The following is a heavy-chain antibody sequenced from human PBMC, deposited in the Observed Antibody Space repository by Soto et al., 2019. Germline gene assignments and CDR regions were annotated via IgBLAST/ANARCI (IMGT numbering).Heavy chain of an antibody. CDR1: GYTFTSYG. Sequence: GASVKVSCKASGYTFTSYGISWVRQAPGQGLEWMGWVSAYNGNTNYAQKLQGRVTMTTDTSTSTAYMELRSLRSDDTAVYYCARDGSSWYLNWFDPWGQGTLVTVSS. V-gene: IGHV1-18*01. D-gene: IGHD6-13*01. CDR3: ARDGSSWYLNWFDP. J-gene: IGHJ5*02. CDR2: VSAYNGNT.